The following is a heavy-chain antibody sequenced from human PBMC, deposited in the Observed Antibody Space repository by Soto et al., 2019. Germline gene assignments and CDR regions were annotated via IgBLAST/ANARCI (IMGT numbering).Heavy chain of an antibody. J-gene: IGHJ5*02. CDR2: IYYSGST. Sequence: QVQLQESGPGLVKPSQTLSLTCTVSGGSISSGGYYWSWIRQHPGKGLEWIGYIYYSGSTYYNPSLQSRVTISVDTSKNQFSLKQSSVTAADTAVYYCARSPVMRGSSAGWFDPGGQGTLVTVSS. CDR3: ARSPVMRGSSAGWFDP. D-gene: IGHD6-6*01. V-gene: IGHV4-31*03. CDR1: GGSISSGGYY.